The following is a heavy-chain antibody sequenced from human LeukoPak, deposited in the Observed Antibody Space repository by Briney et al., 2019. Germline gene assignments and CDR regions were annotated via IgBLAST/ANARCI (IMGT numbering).Heavy chain of an antibody. CDR3: ARPFGVEPFFDY. J-gene: IGHJ4*02. CDR2: IYWDDDK. Sequence: SGPTLVKPPQTLTLTCTFSGFSLSTSGVGVGWIRQPPGKALEWLALIYWDDDKRYSPSLKSRLTITKDTSKNQVVLTMTNMDPVDTATYYCARPFGVEPFFDYWGQGTLVTVSS. CDR1: GFSLSTSGVG. D-gene: IGHD3-3*01. V-gene: IGHV2-5*02.